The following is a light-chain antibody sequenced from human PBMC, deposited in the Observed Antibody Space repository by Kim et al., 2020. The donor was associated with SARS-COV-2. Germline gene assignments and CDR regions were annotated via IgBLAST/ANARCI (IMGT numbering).Light chain of an antibody. CDR2: AAS. CDR3: QQSYSTPRT. V-gene: IGKV1-39*01. CDR1: QSISSY. J-gene: IGKJ1*01. Sequence: AAVGDRVTITWRASQSISSYLNWYQQKPGKAPKRLIYAASSLQSGVPSRFSGSGSGTDFTLTISSLQPEDFATYYCQQSYSTPRTFGQGTKVDIK.